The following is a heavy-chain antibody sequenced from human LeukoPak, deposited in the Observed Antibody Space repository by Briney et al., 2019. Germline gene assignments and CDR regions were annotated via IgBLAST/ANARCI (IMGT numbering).Heavy chain of an antibody. CDR1: GFTFSSYS. Sequence: GGSLRLSCAASGFTFSSYSMNWVRQAPGKGLEWVSYISSASGSIYYVDSVKGRFTISRDNAKNSLFLQMNSLRAEDTAVYYCARLPAYCSSTSCYYDYWGQGTLVTVSS. CDR3: ARLPAYCSSTSCYYDY. J-gene: IGHJ4*02. D-gene: IGHD2-2*01. CDR2: ISSASGSI. V-gene: IGHV3-48*04.